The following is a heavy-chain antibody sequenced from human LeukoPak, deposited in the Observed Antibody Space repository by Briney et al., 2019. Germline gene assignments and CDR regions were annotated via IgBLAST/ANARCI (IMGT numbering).Heavy chain of an antibody. J-gene: IGHJ4*02. V-gene: IGHV3-23*01. CDR2: ISGSGDGT. Sequence: PGGSLRLSCVASGFIFSSYGMNWVRQAPGKGLEWLSGISGSGDGTYYADSVKGRFAISRDNSKNTVYLQMNSLRAEDTAVYYCARSVGATDSWGQGTLVTVSS. D-gene: IGHD1-26*01. CDR3: ARSVGATDS. CDR1: GFIFSSYG.